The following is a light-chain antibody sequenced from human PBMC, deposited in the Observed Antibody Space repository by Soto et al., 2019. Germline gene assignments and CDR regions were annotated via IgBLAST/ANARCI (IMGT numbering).Light chain of an antibody. V-gene: IGKV3-20*01. Sequence: IVLTQSPGTLSLSPGERATLSCGASQSVNSRFLAWYQQKSGQAHRLLMYGATTRDTGIPDRFSGSGSGADFTLTISRREPEDFAVYYCQQYGSSHPMYTFGQGTKLQIK. CDR1: QSVNSRF. CDR2: GAT. J-gene: IGKJ2*01. CDR3: QQYGSSHPMYT.